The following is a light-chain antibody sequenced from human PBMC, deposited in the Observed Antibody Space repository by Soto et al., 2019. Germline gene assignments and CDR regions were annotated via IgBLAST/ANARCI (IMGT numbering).Light chain of an antibody. CDR2: DVN. Sequence: QSALTQPASVSGSPGQSITISCTGTNGDVGGYNFVSWYQQHPGKVPKLIIHDVNNRPSGVSDRFSGSKSGNMASLTISGLQADDEAAYYCSSYTSGRPLVVLGGGTKLTVL. CDR1: NGDVGGYNF. J-gene: IGLJ2*01. CDR3: SSYTSGRPLVV. V-gene: IGLV2-14*01.